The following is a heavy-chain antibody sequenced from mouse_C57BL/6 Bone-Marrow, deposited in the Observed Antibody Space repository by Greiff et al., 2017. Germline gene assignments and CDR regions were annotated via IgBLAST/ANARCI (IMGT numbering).Heavy chain of an antibody. CDR2: INPYNGGT. V-gene: IGHV1-19*01. CDR3: ARTVLGRNYYAMDY. D-gene: IGHD3-3*01. Sequence: VQLQQSGPVLVKPGASVKMSCKASGYTFTDYYMNWVKQSHGKSLEWIGVINPYNGGTSYNQKFKGRATLTVDKSYSTTYMERNSLTSEDSAVYYCARTVLGRNYYAMDYWGQGTSVTVSS. CDR1: GYTFTDYY. J-gene: IGHJ4*01.